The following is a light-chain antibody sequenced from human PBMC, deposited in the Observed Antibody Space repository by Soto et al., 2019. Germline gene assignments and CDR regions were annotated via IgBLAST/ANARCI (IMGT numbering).Light chain of an antibody. J-gene: IGKJ2*01. V-gene: IGKV3-15*01. Sequence: EIVMTQSPATLSVSPGERATLSCRASQSVSSNFAWYQQKPGQAPRLLIYGASTTATGIPARFSCSGSGTEFTLTISSMQSEDVAVDYCQQYNKWQLYTFGQGTKVEIK. CDR1: QSVSSN. CDR2: GAS. CDR3: QQYNKWQLYT.